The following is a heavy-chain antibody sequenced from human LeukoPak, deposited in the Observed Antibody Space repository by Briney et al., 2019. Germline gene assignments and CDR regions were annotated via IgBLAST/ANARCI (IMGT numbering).Heavy chain of an antibody. CDR2: ISGSGGST. D-gene: IGHD6-13*01. CDR1: GFTFSSYA. V-gene: IGHV3-23*01. J-gene: IGHJ6*02. Sequence: GGSLRLSCAASGFTFSSYAMSWVRQAPGKGLEWVSAISGSGGSTYYADSVKGRFTISRDNSKNTLYLQMNSLRAEDAAVYYCAKDQQQLVPYYYYYYGMDVWGQGTTVTVSS. CDR3: AKDQQQLVPYYYYYYGMDV.